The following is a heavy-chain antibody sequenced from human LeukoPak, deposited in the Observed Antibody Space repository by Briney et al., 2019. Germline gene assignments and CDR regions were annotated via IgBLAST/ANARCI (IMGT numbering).Heavy chain of an antibody. D-gene: IGHD3-16*01. V-gene: IGHV3-30*02. Sequence: GGSLRLSCAASGFTFNTYGMHWVRQAPGKGLEWVAFIRYDGSEKYYADSVKGRFTISRDNSKNTVYLQMNSLKIEDTAVYYCTIAVVGVTVWFDPWGQGTLVTVSS. CDR3: TIAVVGVTVWFDP. CDR1: GFTFNTYG. J-gene: IGHJ5*02. CDR2: IRYDGSEK.